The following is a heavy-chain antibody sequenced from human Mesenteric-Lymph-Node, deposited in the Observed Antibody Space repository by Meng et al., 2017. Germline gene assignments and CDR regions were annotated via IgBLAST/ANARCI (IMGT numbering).Heavy chain of an antibody. CDR2: ISTSSKII. D-gene: IGHD2-21*02. J-gene: IGHJ2*01. Sequence: GESLKISCEASRFSFSDYYMTWIRQPPGKGLEWVAYISTSSKIIFYADSVKGRFTISRDNAKNSLYLQMNSLRAEDTALYYCARDLIPACGGDCYSGYFDLWGRGTLVTVSS. V-gene: IGHV3-11*01. CDR1: RFSFSDYY. CDR3: ARDLIPACGGDCYSGYFDL.